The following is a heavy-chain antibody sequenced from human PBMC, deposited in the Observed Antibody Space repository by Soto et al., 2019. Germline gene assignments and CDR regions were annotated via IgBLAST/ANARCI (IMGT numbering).Heavy chain of an antibody. V-gene: IGHV3-48*03. Sequence: EVQLVESGGDLIQPGGSLRLSCAASGITFRNFEMNWVRQAPGKGLEWVSYISSTGSTKYYADSVKGRFTIPRDNDKNSLYLQMESLRAEDTAVYYCAIDYSGSGTYYFWGQGTLVTVSS. D-gene: IGHD3-10*01. CDR3: AIDYSGSGTYYF. CDR2: ISSTGSTK. CDR1: GITFRNFE. J-gene: IGHJ4*02.